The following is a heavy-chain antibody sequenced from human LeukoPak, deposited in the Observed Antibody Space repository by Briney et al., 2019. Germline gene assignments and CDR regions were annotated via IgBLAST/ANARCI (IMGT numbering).Heavy chain of an antibody. Sequence: GSSVKVSCKASGGTFSSYAISWVRQAPGQGLEWMGGIIPIFGTANYAQKFQGRVTITADKSTSTAYMELSSLRSEDTAVYYCASGRYDYYFDYWGQGTLVTVSS. CDR1: GGTFSSYA. V-gene: IGHV1-69*06. D-gene: IGHD1-20*01. CDR3: ASGRYDYYFDY. J-gene: IGHJ4*02. CDR2: IIPIFGTA.